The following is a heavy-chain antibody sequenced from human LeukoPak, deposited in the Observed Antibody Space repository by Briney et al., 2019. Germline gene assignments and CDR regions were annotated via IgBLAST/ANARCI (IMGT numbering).Heavy chain of an antibody. CDR2: INPSGGST. Sequence: GASVKVSCKASGYTFTSYYMHWVRQAPGQGLEWMGIINPSGGSTSYAQKFQGRVTMTRDMSTSTVYMELSSLRSEDTAVYYCARVGGSPVAGTNNAFDIWGQGTMVTVSS. CDR3: ARVGGSPVAGTNNAFDI. CDR1: GYTFTSYY. V-gene: IGHV1-46*01. D-gene: IGHD6-19*01. J-gene: IGHJ3*02.